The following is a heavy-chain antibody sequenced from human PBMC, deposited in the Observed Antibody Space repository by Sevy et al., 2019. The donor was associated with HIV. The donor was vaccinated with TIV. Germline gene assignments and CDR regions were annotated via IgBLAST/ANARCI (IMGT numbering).Heavy chain of an antibody. D-gene: IGHD2-15*01. CDR1: GFTVSSNY. CDR3: ARIVGDYYGMDV. Sequence: GGSLRLSCAASGFTVSSNYMSWVRQAPGKGLEWVSVIYSGGSTYYADSVKGRFTISRDNSKNTLYLQMNSLGAEDTAVYYCARIVGDYYGMDVWGQGTTVTVSS. CDR2: IYSGGST. V-gene: IGHV3-53*01. J-gene: IGHJ6*02.